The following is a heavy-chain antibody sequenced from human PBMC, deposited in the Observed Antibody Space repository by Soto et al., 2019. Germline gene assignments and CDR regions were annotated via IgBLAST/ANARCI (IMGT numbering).Heavy chain of an antibody. CDR1: GGSISSYY. CDR3: ARRSAIYYFDY. Sequence: NPSETLSLTCTVSGGSISSYYWSWIRQPPGKGLEWIGYIYYSGSTNYNPSLKSRVTISVDTSKNQFSLKLSSVTAADTAVYYCARRSAIYYFDYWGQGTLVTVSS. J-gene: IGHJ4*02. V-gene: IGHV4-59*01. CDR2: IYYSGST.